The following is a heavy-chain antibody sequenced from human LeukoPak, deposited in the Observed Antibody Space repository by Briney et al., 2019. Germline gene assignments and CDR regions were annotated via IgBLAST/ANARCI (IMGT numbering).Heavy chain of an antibody. J-gene: IGHJ4*02. CDR1: GFTFDDYA. CDR3: AKDYSSWYYLDY. D-gene: IGHD6-13*01. Sequence: GGSLRLSCAASGFTFDDYAMHWVRQAPGKGLEWVSGISWNSGNIGYADSVKGRFTISRDNAKNSLYLQMNSLRAEGTALYYCAKDYSSWYYLDYWGQGTLVTVSS. V-gene: IGHV3-9*01. CDR2: ISWNSGNI.